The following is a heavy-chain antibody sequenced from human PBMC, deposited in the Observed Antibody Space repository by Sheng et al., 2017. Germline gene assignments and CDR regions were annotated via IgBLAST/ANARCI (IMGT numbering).Heavy chain of an antibody. V-gene: IGHV3-33*01. CDR3: ARDLDYGGSLGMDV. J-gene: IGHJ6*02. CDR2: IWYDGSNK. Sequence: QVQLVESGGGVVQPGRSLRLSCAASGFTFSSYGMHWVRQAPGKGLEWVAVIWYDGSNKYYADSVKGRFTISRDNSKNTLYLQMNSLRAEDTAVYYCARDLDYGGSLGMDVWGQGTTVTVSS. D-gene: IGHD4-17*01. CDR1: GFTFSSYG.